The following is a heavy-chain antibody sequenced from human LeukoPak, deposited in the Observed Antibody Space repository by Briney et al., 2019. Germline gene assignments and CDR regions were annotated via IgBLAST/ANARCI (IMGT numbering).Heavy chain of an antibody. V-gene: IGHV3-23*01. J-gene: IGHJ3*02. Sequence: GGSLRLSCAASRFTFSNYGMSWLRQAPGKGLEWVSAISGTGGSTYYADSVKGRLTISRDNSKSTLYLQMNSLRAEDTAVYYCAKDSVVGIQLWHDAFDIWGQGTMVTVSS. D-gene: IGHD5-18*01. CDR3: AKDSVVGIQLWHDAFDI. CDR1: RFTFSNYG. CDR2: ISGTGGST.